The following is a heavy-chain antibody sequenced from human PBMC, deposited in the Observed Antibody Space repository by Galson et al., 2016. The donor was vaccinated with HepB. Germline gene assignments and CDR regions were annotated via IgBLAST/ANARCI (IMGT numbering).Heavy chain of an antibody. V-gene: IGHV5-51*01. J-gene: IGHJ4*02. CDR3: AGARRWGVDGILSPFDY. CDR1: GYNFSGYW. D-gene: IGHD3-10*01. CDR2: IFPGDSDS. Sequence: QSGAEVKKPGEFLKISCQGSGYNFSGYWIGWVRQMPGKGLEWMGIIFPGDSDSRYSPAFHGPVTFSADMSTTTAYLQWSSLRASDTAMYYCAGARRWGVDGILSPFDYWGQGTLVTVSS.